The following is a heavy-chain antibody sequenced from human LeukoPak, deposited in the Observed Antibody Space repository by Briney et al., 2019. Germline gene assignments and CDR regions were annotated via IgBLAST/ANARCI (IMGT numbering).Heavy chain of an antibody. V-gene: IGHV3-30*03. D-gene: IGHD4-17*01. CDR2: ISYDGSNK. CDR1: GFTFSSYG. CDR3: AGGESFSDYGDYGKLDI. J-gene: IGHJ3*02. Sequence: PGRSLRLSCAASGFTFSSYGMHWVRQAPGKGLEWVAVISYDGSNKYYADSVKGRFTISRDNSKNTLYLQMNSLRAEDTAVYYCAGGESFSDYGDYGKLDIWGQGTMVTVSS.